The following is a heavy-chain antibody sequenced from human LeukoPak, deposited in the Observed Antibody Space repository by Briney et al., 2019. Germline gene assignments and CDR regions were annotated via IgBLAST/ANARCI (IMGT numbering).Heavy chain of an antibody. CDR3: ARSARDYYYYYMDV. Sequence: KPSETLSLTCTVSGGSISSYYWSWIRQPAGKGLEWIGRICTSGSTNYNPSLKSRVTMSVDTSKNQFSLKLSSVTAADTAVYYCARSARDYYYYYMDVWGKGTTVTVSS. V-gene: IGHV4-4*07. CDR1: GGSISSYY. CDR2: ICTSGST. J-gene: IGHJ6*03.